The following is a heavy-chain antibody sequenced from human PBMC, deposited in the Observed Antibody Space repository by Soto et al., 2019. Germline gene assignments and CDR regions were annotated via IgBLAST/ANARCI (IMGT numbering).Heavy chain of an antibody. CDR2: ISRDGGTK. J-gene: IGHJ3*02. CDR3: ARAAGVGRRFDWVPYAGLAFDI. V-gene: IGHV3-30*04. CDR1: GFTFSSYA. D-gene: IGHD3-9*01. Sequence: PGGSLRLSCAASGFTFSSYAMHWVRQAPGKGLEWVAVISRDGGTKYYADSVKGRFTISRDNSRNTLFLQMNSLRADDTAVYYCARAAGVGRRFDWVPYAGLAFDIWGQGTMVTVSS.